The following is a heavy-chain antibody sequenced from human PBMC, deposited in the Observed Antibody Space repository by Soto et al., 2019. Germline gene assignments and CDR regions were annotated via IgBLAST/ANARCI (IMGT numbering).Heavy chain of an antibody. J-gene: IGHJ6*02. Sequence: GESLKISCKGSGYSFSRHWISWVRQKPGKGLEWMGIIYPGDSDTKYSPSFRGQVTISADKSISTAYLQWSSLKASDTAMYYCARRLAAAGTFGMDVWGQGTTVPVSS. CDR1: GYSFSRHW. CDR3: ARRLAAAGTFGMDV. V-gene: IGHV5-51*01. CDR2: IYPGDSDT. D-gene: IGHD6-13*01.